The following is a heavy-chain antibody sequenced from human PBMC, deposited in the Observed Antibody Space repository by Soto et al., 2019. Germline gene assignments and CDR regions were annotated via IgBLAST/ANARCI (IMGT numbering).Heavy chain of an antibody. CDR3: SREVSPNSRGCSTVLVRWFDP. Sequence: QVQLQESGPGLVKPSPTLSLTCTVSGGSISSSDYYWSWIRQHPGKGLEWIGYIYYSGSAYYNQALKSRVSISVDTSKTQFSLKVTSVTAADTDVYYCSREVSPNSRGCSTVLVRWFDPWGQGTLVTVSS. D-gene: IGHD6-19*01. CDR2: IYYSGSA. CDR1: GGSISSSDYY. V-gene: IGHV4-31*03. J-gene: IGHJ5*02.